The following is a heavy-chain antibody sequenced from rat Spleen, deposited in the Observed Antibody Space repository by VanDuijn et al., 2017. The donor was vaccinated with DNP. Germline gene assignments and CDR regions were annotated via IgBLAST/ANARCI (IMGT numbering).Heavy chain of an antibody. CDR2: ISYSGST. J-gene: IGHJ3*01. D-gene: IGHD1-4*01. Sequence: EVQLQESGPGLVKPSQSLSLTCSVTGYSITSNYWGWIRKFPGDKMEWIGHISYSGSTTYNPSLESRISITRDTSKNQFFLHLNSVTTADTATYYCARQPSGMDYWGQGTLVTVSS. V-gene: IGHV3-1*01. CDR1: GYSITSNY. CDR3: ARQPSGMDY.